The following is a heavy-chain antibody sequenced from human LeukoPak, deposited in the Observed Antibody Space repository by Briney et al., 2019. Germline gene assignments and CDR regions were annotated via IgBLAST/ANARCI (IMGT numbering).Heavy chain of an antibody. CDR1: GFTFSSYA. CDR3: ARDGGSYRRPGYYFDY. D-gene: IGHD1-26*01. V-gene: IGHV3-30-3*01. Sequence: PGRSLRLSCAASGFTFSSYAMHWVRQAPGKGLEWVAVISYDGSNKYYADSVKGRFTISRDNSKNTLYLQMNSLRAEDTAVYYCARDGGSYRRPGYYFDYWGQGTLVTVSS. CDR2: ISYDGSNK. J-gene: IGHJ4*02.